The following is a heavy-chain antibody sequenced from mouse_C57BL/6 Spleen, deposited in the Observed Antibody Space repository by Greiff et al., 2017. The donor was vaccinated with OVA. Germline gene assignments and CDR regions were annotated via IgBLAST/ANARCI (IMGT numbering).Heavy chain of an antibody. CDR3: ARWDDYDEAWFAY. D-gene: IGHD2-4*01. J-gene: IGHJ3*01. CDR1: GFTFTDYY. CDR2: IRNKANGYTT. V-gene: IGHV7-3*01. Sequence: EVKLMESGGGLVQPGGSLSLSCAASGFTFTDYYMSWVRQPPGKALEWLGFIRNKANGYTTEYSASVKGRFTISRDNSQSILYLQMNALRAEDSATYYCARWDDYDEAWFAYWGQGTLVTVSA.